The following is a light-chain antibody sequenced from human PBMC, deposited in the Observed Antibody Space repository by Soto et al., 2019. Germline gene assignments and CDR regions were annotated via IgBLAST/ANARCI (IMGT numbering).Light chain of an antibody. CDR3: QQYGTSPYT. V-gene: IGKV3-20*01. CDR1: QSVTSTY. Sequence: EIVLTQSPGTLSLSPGERATLSCRASQSVTSTYLAWYQPRPGQAPRLLIYGAASRATGIPDRFSGSGSGTDFTLTISRLEPEDFAVYYCQQYGTSPYTVGQGTKLEIK. CDR2: GAA. J-gene: IGKJ2*01.